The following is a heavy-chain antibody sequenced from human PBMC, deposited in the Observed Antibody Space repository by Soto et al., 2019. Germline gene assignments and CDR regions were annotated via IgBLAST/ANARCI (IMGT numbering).Heavy chain of an antibody. CDR2: ISGSGGST. CDR3: AKDMVVVPAAQGGVYYYYGMEV. J-gene: IGHJ6*02. CDR1: GFTFSSYA. D-gene: IGHD2-2*01. Sequence: LRLSCAASGFTFSSYAMSWVRQAPGKVLEWVSAISGSGGSTYYADSVKGRFTISRDNSKNTLYLQMNSLRAEDTAVYYCAKDMVVVPAAQGGVYYYYGMEVWGQGTTVTVSS. V-gene: IGHV3-23*01.